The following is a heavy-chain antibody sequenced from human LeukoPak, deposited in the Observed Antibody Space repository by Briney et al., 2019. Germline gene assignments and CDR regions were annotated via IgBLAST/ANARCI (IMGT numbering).Heavy chain of an antibody. CDR1: GGSFSSYA. D-gene: IGHD3-22*01. Sequence: SVKVSCKASGGSFSSYAISWVRQAPGQGLEWMGGIIPIFGTANYAQKFQGRVTITADESTSTAYMELSSLRSEDTAVYYCARENYYDSSGTFDYWGQGTLVTVSS. J-gene: IGHJ4*02. CDR2: IIPIFGTA. V-gene: IGHV1-69*13. CDR3: ARENYYDSSGTFDY.